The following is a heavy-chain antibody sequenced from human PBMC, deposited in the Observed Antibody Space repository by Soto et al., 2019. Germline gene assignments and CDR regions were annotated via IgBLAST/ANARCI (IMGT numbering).Heavy chain of an antibody. CDR3: ARDAHIQATLNYYCGMDV. D-gene: IGHD5-12*01. J-gene: IGHJ6*02. CDR1: GYTFTGYY. Sequence: QVQLVQSGAEVKKPGASVKVSCKASGYTFTGYYMHWVRQAPGQGLEWMGWINPNSGGTNYAQKFQGWVTMNRDTSISTAYLERSRLRSDDTAVYYCARDAHIQATLNYYCGMDVWGQGTTVTVSS. CDR2: INPNSGGT. V-gene: IGHV1-2*04.